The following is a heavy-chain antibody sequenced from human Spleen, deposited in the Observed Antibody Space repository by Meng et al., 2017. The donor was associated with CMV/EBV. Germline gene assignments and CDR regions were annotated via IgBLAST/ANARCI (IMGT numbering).Heavy chain of an antibody. CDR2: ISYGGIT. CDR3: AMGPKGGSSWYLTQDY. J-gene: IGHJ4*02. Sequence: SETLSLTCTVSGASITSNTYFWDWIRQPPGKGLEWIGSISYGGITYYNSSLKSRVTISVDTSKSQLTLKLSSVTAADTAVYYCAMGPKGGSSWYLTQDYWGQGTLVTVSS. D-gene: IGHD6-13*01. CDR1: GASITSNTYF. V-gene: IGHV4-39*06.